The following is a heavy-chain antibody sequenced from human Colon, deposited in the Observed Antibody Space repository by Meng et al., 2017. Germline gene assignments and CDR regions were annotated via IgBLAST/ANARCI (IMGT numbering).Heavy chain of an antibody. CDR2: IGHSGFT. Sequence: QVQLQESGPGLVKPSEALSLTCRVSGGSISTSGYYWGWTRQPPGKGLEWIGSIGHSGFTYYTPSLKSRVTVSIDTSRNQFSLWLTSVTAADTAVYYCVRSSAWVRTGFDPWGQGTLVTVSS. CDR1: GGSISTSGYY. J-gene: IGHJ5*02. CDR3: VRSSAWVRTGFDP. V-gene: IGHV4-39*01. D-gene: IGHD6-19*01.